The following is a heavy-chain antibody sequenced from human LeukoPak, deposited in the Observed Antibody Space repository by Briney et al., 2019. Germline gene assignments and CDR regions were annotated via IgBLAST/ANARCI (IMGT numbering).Heavy chain of an antibody. CDR2: MYYSGNT. V-gene: IGHV4-39*07. D-gene: IGHD6-13*01. J-gene: IGHJ6*03. CDR1: GGSISSSRDY. Sequence: SETLSLTCTVSGGSISSSRDYWGWIRQPPGKGLEWIVNMYYSGNTYYNPSLKSRVTISLDTSKNQFSLKLTSVTAADTAVYYCARPIAAAGLWFYYMDVWGKGTTVTVSS. CDR3: ARPIAAAGLWFYYMDV.